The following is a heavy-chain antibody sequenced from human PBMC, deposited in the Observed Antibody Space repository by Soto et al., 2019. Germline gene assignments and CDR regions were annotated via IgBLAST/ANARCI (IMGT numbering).Heavy chain of an antibody. CDR1: GFTVSNNY. J-gene: IGHJ4*02. Sequence: EVQLVESGGGLVQPGGSLRLSCAASGFTVSNNYMRWVRQAPGKGLERVSLIYSGGATYYADSVKGRFTISRDNSKNTLYLQMNSVRAEDTAVYYCARDGTYNWVGGQGILVTVSS. CDR2: IYSGGAT. V-gene: IGHV3-66*01. CDR3: ARDGTYNWV. D-gene: IGHD1-1*01.